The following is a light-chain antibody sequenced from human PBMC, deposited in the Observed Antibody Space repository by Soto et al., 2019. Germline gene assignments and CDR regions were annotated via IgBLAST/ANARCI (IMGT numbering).Light chain of an antibody. CDR2: GAS. V-gene: IGKV3-20*01. CDR1: QSVSSSY. J-gene: IGKJ5*01. Sequence: ETVMTQSPGTLSVSLGERATLSCRASQSVSSSYLAWYQQKPGQAPRLLIYGASSRATGIPDRFSGSGSGTDFTLTISRLEPEDFAVYYCQQYGSSPPITFGQGTRLEIK. CDR3: QQYGSSPPIT.